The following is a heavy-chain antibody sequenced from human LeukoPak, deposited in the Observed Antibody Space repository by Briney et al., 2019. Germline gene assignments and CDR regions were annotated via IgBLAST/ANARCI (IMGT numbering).Heavy chain of an antibody. J-gene: IGHJ6*03. CDR2: ISSSSSTI. D-gene: IGHD5-18*01. V-gene: IGHV3-48*04. CDR3: ARRIRGNMDV. CDR1: GFTFSTYS. Sequence: GGSLRLSCAASGFTFSTYSMNWVRQAPGKGLEWVSYISSSSSTIYYADSVKGRFTISRDNAKNSLYLQMNSLRAEDTAVYYCARRIRGNMDVWGKGTTVTVSS.